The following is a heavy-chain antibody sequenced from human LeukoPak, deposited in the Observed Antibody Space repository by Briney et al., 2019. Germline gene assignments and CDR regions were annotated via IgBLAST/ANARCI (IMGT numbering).Heavy chain of an antibody. CDR1: GFIFSTND. CDR2: ISASGNNA. V-gene: IGHV3-23*01. Sequence: GGSLRLSCAVSGFIFSTNDMTWVRQAPGKGLEWLSSISASGNNAFYADSVKGRFTISRDNSENTVFLQMDSLRAEDTTTYYCAKNTGVWDYWGQGTLVTVSS. CDR3: AKNTGVWDY. J-gene: IGHJ4*02. D-gene: IGHD1-1*01.